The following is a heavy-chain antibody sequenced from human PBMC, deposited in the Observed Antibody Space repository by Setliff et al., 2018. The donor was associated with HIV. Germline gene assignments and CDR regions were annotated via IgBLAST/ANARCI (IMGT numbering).Heavy chain of an antibody. J-gene: IGHJ4*02. CDR2: ISIYDGSEK. Sequence: GGSLRLSCAASGFTFTTYAMHWVRQAPGKGLEWVAVISIYDGSEKYYADSVKGRFTISRDNSKNTLYLQMNSLRAEDTATYYCAKEFEDLSGAYWGQGTLVTVSS. D-gene: IGHD3-10*01. CDR1: GFTFTTYA. V-gene: IGHV3-30*04. CDR3: AKEFEDLSGAY.